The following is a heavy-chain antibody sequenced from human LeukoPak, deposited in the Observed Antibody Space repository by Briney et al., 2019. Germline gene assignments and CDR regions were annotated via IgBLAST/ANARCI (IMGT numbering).Heavy chain of an antibody. CDR2: IDEDGSSD. CDR3: ARDARDDDYSLDYFDY. J-gene: IGHJ4*02. CDR1: GFDFSNFW. V-gene: IGHV3-7*01. Sequence: PGESLRLSCASSGFDFSNFWMSWVRQAPGKGLDWVANIDEDGSSDYYVDSVKGRFTISRDNAKNSLYLHINSLRGDDTAVYYCARDARDDDYSLDYFDYWGQGSLVTVSS. D-gene: IGHD5-12*01.